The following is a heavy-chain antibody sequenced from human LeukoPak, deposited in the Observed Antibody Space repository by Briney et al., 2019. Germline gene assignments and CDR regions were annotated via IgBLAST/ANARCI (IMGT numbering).Heavy chain of an antibody. CDR2: ISSSSSYI. CDR3: ARDKPGIAAAGMDV. CDR1: GFTFSSYS. D-gene: IGHD6-13*01. J-gene: IGHJ6*03. Sequence: PVGSLRLSCAASGFTFSSYSMNWVRQAPGKGLEWVSSISSSSSYIYYADSVKGRFTISRDNAKNSLYLQMNSLRAEDTAVYYCARDKPGIAAAGMDVWGKGTTVTVSS. V-gene: IGHV3-21*01.